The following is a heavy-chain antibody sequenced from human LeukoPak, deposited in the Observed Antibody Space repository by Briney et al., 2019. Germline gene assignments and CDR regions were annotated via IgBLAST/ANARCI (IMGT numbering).Heavy chain of an antibody. CDR1: GFTFSSYG. CDR2: IWYGGSNK. D-gene: IGHD3-22*01. Sequence: PGGSLRLSCAASGFTFSSYGMHWVRQAPGKGLERVAVIWYGGSNKYYADSVKGRFTISRDNSKNTLYLQMNSLRAEDTAVYYCARRGSGYSFDYWGQGTLVTVSS. J-gene: IGHJ4*02. V-gene: IGHV3-33*08. CDR3: ARRGSGYSFDY.